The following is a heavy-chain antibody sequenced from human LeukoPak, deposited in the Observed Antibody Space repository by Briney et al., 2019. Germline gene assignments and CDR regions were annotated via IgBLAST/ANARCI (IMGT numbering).Heavy chain of an antibody. CDR2: ISYDGSNK. V-gene: IGHV3-30-3*01. D-gene: IGHD3-3*01. CDR1: GFTFSSYT. J-gene: IGHJ4*02. CDR3: AKETYDLSHDY. Sequence: AGGSLRLSCAASGFTFSSYTMHWVRQAPGKGLEWVADISYDGSNKYYADSVKGRFTISRDNSKNTLYLQMNSLRAEDTAVYYCAKETYDLSHDYWGQGTLVTVSS.